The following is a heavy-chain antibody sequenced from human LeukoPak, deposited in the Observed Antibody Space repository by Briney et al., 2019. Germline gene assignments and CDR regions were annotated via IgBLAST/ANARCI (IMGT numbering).Heavy chain of an antibody. J-gene: IGHJ4*02. V-gene: IGHV3-33*01. CDR2: IWYDGSNK. D-gene: IGHD3-22*01. CDR1: GFIFSSHG. CDR3: ARSYYYDSSGYYDY. Sequence: PGGSLRLSCATSGFIFSSHGMHWVRQASGKGLEWVGVIWYDGSNKHYVDSVKGRFTISRDNSKNTLYLQMNSLRAEDTAVYYCARSYYYDSSGYYDYWGQGTLVTVSS.